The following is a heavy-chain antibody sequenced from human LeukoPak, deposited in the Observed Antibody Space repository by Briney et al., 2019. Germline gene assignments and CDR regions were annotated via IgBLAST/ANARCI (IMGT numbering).Heavy chain of an antibody. V-gene: IGHV3-23*01. D-gene: IGHD4-17*01. Sequence: GGTRRLSCGAAGFIFTRYVMNWVRQSPGKWLEWVSGISGSGLSTFYADSVKGRFTISRHNSKNTLFLHMNCLRTEDTAVYYCAKDGDYGDYWHYNYMDVWGKGTTVTISS. J-gene: IGHJ6*03. CDR2: ISGSGLST. CDR1: GFIFTRYV. CDR3: AKDGDYGDYWHYNYMDV.